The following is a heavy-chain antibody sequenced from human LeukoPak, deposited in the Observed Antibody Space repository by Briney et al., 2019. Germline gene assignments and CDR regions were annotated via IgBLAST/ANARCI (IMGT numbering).Heavy chain of an antibody. CDR3: ARCRDYYDSNGYSETVVFDI. CDR1: GGSISSYY. D-gene: IGHD3-22*01. J-gene: IGHJ3*02. CDR2: IYYSGST. Sequence: SETLSLTCTVSGGSISSYYWSWIRQPPGKGLEWIGYIYYSGSTNYNPSLKSRVTISVDTSKNQFSLKLSSVTAADTAVYYCARCRDYYDSNGYSETVVFDIWGQGTMVTVSS. V-gene: IGHV4-59*01.